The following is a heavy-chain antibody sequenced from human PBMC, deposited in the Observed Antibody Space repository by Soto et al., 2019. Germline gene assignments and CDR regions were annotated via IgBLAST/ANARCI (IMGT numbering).Heavy chain of an antibody. CDR2: IIPIFGTA. CDR1: GGTFSSYA. CDR3: ARDTVSVTMVRGPEYYYYGTDV. J-gene: IGHJ6*02. D-gene: IGHD3-10*01. V-gene: IGHV1-69*01. Sequence: QVQLVQSGAEVKKPGSSVKVSCKASGGTFSSYAISWVRQAPGQGLEWMGGIIPIFGTANYAQKFQGRVTITADESTSTAYMELSSLRSEDTAVYYCARDTVSVTMVRGPEYYYYGTDVWGQGTTVTVSS.